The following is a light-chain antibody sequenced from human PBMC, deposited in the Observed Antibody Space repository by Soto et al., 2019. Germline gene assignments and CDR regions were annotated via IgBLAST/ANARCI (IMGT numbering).Light chain of an antibody. CDR1: SSDVGGYNY. Sequence: QSALTQPASVSGSPERSITISCTGTSSDVGGYNYVSWYQQHPGKAPKLMIYEVSNRPSGVSYRFSGSKSGNTASLAISGLQAEDEADYYCSSYTGSSTLLFGSGTKVTVL. CDR2: EVS. V-gene: IGLV2-14*01. J-gene: IGLJ1*01. CDR3: SSYTGSSTLL.